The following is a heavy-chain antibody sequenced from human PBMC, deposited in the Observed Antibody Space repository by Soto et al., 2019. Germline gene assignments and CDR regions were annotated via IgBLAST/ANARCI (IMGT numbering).Heavy chain of an antibody. CDR2: ISYDGSNK. V-gene: IGHV3-30-3*01. J-gene: IGHJ4*02. CDR3: ARAYEGDYFDY. Sequence: QVQLVESGGGVVQPGRSLRLSCAASGFTFSSYAMHWVRQAPGKGLEWVAVISYDGSNKYYADSVKGRFTISRDNSKNTPYLQMNSLRAEDTAAYYCARAYEGDYFDYWGQGTLVTVSS. D-gene: IGHD3-16*01. CDR1: GFTFSSYA.